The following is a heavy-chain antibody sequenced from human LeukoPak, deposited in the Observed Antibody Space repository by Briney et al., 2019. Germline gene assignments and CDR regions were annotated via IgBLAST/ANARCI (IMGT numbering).Heavy chain of an antibody. CDR1: GFTFSSYV. CDR3: ARGGALTSFDS. CDR2: ISAYNGKT. Sequence: ASVKVSCKASGFTFSSYVSWVRQAPGQGLEWMGWISAYNGKTNYAQKFQGRVTVTTDTSTSTAYMDLRSLRSDDTAVYYCARGGALTSFDSWGQGTLITVSS. J-gene: IGHJ4*02. V-gene: IGHV1-18*01. D-gene: IGHD1-26*01.